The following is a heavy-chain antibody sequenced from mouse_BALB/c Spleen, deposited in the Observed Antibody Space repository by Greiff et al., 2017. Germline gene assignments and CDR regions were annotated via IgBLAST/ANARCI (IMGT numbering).Heavy chain of an antibody. D-gene: IGHD2-12*01. CDR2: ISYSGST. CDR1: GYSITSDYA. Sequence: EVQLQQSGPGLVKPSQSLSLTCTVTGYSITSDYAWNWIRQFPGNKLEWMGYISYSGSTSYNPSLKSRISITRDTSKNQFFLQLNSVTTEDTATYYCARLTTRSYYAMDYWGQGTSVTVSS. V-gene: IGHV3-2*02. CDR3: ARLTTRSYYAMDY. J-gene: IGHJ4*01.